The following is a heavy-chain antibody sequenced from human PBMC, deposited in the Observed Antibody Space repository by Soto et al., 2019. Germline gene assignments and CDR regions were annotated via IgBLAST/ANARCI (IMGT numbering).Heavy chain of an antibody. Sequence: SETLSLTCTVSGGSISSYYWSWIRQPPGKGLEWIGYIYYSGSTNYNPSLKSRVTISVDTSKNQFSLKLSSVTAADTAVYYCAREDSRAWGWFDPWGQGTLVTAPQ. CDR1: GGSISSYY. CDR2: IYYSGST. V-gene: IGHV4-59*01. J-gene: IGHJ5*02. D-gene: IGHD6-19*01. CDR3: AREDSRAWGWFDP.